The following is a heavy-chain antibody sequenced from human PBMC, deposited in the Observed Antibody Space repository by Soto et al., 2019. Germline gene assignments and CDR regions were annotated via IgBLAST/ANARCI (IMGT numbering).Heavy chain of an antibody. D-gene: IGHD2-2*01. J-gene: IGHJ6*02. V-gene: IGHV1-69*01. CDR1: GGTFSSDA. CDR3: ARSQGSSTSLEIYYYYYYSMDV. Sequence: QVQLVQSGAEVKKPGSSVKVSCKASGGTFSSDAISWVRQAPGQGLEWMGGIIPISGTANYAQKFQGRVTITADESTSTAYMELSSLRSEDTAVYYCARSQGSSTSLEIYYYYYYSMDVWGQGTTVTVSS. CDR2: IIPISGTA.